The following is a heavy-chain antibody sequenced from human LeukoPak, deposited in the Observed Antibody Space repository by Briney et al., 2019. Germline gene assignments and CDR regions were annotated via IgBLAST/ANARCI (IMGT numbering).Heavy chain of an antibody. D-gene: IGHD4-23*01. CDR1: GFTFSSYW. CDR3: ARDRVGTLY. Sequence: GGSLRLSCAASGFTFSSYWMHWVRHPPGKGLVWVSRINIDGSSTTYADSVKGRFTISRDNAKNTLYLQMNSLRAEDTAVYYCARDRVGTLYWGQGTLVTVSS. V-gene: IGHV3-74*01. CDR2: INIDGSST. J-gene: IGHJ4*02.